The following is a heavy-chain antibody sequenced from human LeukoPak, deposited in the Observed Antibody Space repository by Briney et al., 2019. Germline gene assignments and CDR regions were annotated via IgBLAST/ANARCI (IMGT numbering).Heavy chain of an antibody. V-gene: IGHV4-31*03. D-gene: IGHD3-3*01. CDR2: IYYSGST. CDR3: ARARNRERFLEWLSLNWFDP. J-gene: IGHJ5*02. CDR1: GGSISSGGYY. Sequence: PSETLSLTCTVSGGSISSGGYYWSWIRQHPGKGLEWIGYIYYSGSTYYNPSLKSRVTISVDTSKNQFSLKLGSVTAADTAVYYCARARNRERFLEWLSLNWFDPWGQGTLVTVSS.